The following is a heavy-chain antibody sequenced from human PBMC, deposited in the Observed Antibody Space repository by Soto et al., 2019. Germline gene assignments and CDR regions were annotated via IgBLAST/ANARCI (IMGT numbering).Heavy chain of an antibody. J-gene: IGHJ4*02. Sequence: SLKVSCKASGGTFSSYTISWVRQAPGQGLEWMGRIIPILGIANYAQKFQGRVTITADKSTSTAYMELSSLRSEDTAVYYCARTYSSGFGLFGWGQGTLVTVSS. CDR1: GGTFSSYT. CDR2: IIPILGIA. CDR3: ARTYSSGFGLFG. D-gene: IGHD6-19*01. V-gene: IGHV1-69*02.